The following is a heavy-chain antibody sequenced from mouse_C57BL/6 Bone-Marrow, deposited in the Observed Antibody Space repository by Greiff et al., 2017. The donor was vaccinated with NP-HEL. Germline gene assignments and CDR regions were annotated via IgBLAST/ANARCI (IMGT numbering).Heavy chain of an antibody. J-gene: IGHJ4*01. Sequence: QVQLQQSGAELVRPGSSVKLSCKASGYTFTSYWMDWVKQRPGQGLEWIGNIYPSDSETHYNQKFKDKATLTVDKSSSTAYMQISSLTSEDAAVYFCARSSLRYAMDYWGQGTSVTVSS. CDR2: IYPSDSET. CDR3: ARSSLRYAMDY. V-gene: IGHV1-61*01. D-gene: IGHD1-2*01. CDR1: GYTFTSYW.